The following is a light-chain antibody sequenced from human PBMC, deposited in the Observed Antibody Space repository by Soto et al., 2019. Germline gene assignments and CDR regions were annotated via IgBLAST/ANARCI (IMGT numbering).Light chain of an antibody. Sequence: SYELTQPPSVSVAPGKTARITCGGNNIGSESVHWYQQRPGQAPVLVIYYDSNRPSGIPERFSGSNSGNTATLTISRVEAGDEDDYYCQVWDSSSYQVVFGGGTKLTVL. V-gene: IGLV3-21*01. CDR1: NIGSES. J-gene: IGLJ3*02. CDR2: YDS. CDR3: QVWDSSSYQVV.